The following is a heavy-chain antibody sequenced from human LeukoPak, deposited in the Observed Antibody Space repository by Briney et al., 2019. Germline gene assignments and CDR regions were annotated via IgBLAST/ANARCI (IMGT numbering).Heavy chain of an antibody. Sequence: GGSLRLSCAASGFTVSSNYMSWVRQAPGKWLEWVSVIYSGGSTYYADSVKGRFSISRDNSKNTLYLQMNSLRAEDTAVYYCARGGYSSGGDAFDIWGEGTMVTVSS. CDR1: GFTVSSNY. V-gene: IGHV3-66*02. CDR3: ARGGYSSGGDAFDI. D-gene: IGHD6-19*01. CDR2: IYSGGST. J-gene: IGHJ3*02.